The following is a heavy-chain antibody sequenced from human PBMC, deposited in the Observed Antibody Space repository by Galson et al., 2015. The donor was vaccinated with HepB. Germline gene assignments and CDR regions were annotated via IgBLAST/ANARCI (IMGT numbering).Heavy chain of an antibody. CDR3: ARDPAQDGYTFDY. Sequence: SLRLSCAASGFTFSIYAMHWVRQAPGKGLEWVAVISYDGSNKYYADSVKGRFTISRDNSKNTLYLQMNSLRAEDTAVYYCARDPAQDGYTFDYRGQGTLVTVSS. CDR1: GFTFSIYA. CDR2: ISYDGSNK. V-gene: IGHV3-30-3*01. J-gene: IGHJ4*02. D-gene: IGHD5-24*01.